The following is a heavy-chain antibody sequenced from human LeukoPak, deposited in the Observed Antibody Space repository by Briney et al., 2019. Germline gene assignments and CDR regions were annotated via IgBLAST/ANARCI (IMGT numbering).Heavy chain of an antibody. V-gene: IGHV3-23*01. J-gene: IGHJ4*02. CDR2: ISGSGGST. D-gene: IGHD3-10*01. CDR3: AKGHGLRYGSGSYYPFDY. Sequence: GGSLRLSCAASGFTFSSYAMSWVRQAPGKGLEWVSAISGSGGSTYYADSVKGRFTIPRDNSKNTLYLQMNSLRAEDTAVYYCAKGHGLRYGSGSYYPFDYWGQGTLVTVSS. CDR1: GFTFSSYA.